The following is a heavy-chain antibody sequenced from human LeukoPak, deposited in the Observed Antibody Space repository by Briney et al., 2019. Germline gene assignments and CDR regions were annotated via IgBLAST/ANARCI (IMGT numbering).Heavy chain of an antibody. Sequence: GGSLRLSCAASGFTFSSYSMNWVRQAPGEGLEWVSSISSSSSYIYYADSVKGRFTISRDNAKNSLYLQMNSLRAEDTAVYYCARDGVQVRSDYYGMDVWGQGTTVTVSS. CDR2: ISSSSSYI. CDR1: GFTFSSYS. J-gene: IGHJ6*02. CDR3: ARDGVQVRSDYYGMDV. V-gene: IGHV3-21*01.